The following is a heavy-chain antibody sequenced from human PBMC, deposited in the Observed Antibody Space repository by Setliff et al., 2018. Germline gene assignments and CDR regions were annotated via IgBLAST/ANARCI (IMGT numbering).Heavy chain of an antibody. V-gene: IGHV3-33*08. Sequence: GGSLRLSCAASGFTFSNYRMHWVRQAPGKGLEWVAVIWHDGGNKSHADSVKGRFTISRDNAKNSLYLLMKSVRVDDTAVYYCARSINGYQQRYDIWGQGALVTVSS. D-gene: IGHD3-22*01. CDR1: GFTFSNYR. CDR3: ARSINGYQQRYDI. CDR2: IWHDGGNK. J-gene: IGHJ4*02.